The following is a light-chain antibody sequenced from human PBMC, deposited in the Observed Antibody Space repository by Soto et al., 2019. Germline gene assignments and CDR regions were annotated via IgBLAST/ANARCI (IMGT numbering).Light chain of an antibody. Sequence: QPVLTQPPSASGTPGQTVTISCSGSSSKIGSNYVYWYQQLPGTAPKLLIYRNNQRPSGVPDRFSGSKSGTSASLAISGLRSEDEADYYCAAWDDSLEVVFGGGTQLTVL. J-gene: IGLJ2*01. CDR1: SSKIGSNY. CDR3: AAWDDSLEVV. CDR2: RNN. V-gene: IGLV1-47*01.